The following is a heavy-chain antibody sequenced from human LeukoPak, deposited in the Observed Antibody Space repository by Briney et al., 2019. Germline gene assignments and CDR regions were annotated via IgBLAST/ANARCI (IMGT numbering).Heavy chain of an antibody. CDR1: GYTFTGYY. V-gene: IGHV1-2*02. Sequence: GASVTVSCKASGYTFTGYYMHWVRQAPGQGLEWMGWINPNSGGTNYAQKFQGRVTMTRDTSISTAYMELSRLRSDATAVYYCARERDEGSGSYYGNWFDPWGQGTLVTVSS. CDR2: INPNSGGT. CDR3: ARERDEGSGSYYGNWFDP. D-gene: IGHD3-10*01. J-gene: IGHJ5*02.